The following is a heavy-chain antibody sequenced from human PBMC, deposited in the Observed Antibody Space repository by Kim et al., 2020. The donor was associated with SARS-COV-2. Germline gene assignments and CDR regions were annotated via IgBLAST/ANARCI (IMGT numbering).Heavy chain of an antibody. D-gene: IGHD6-13*01. CDR2: SNK. V-gene: IGHV3-30*01. CDR3: ARGPGAALDY. Sequence: SNKYYPDPVKGRFTISRDNSKNTLYLQMNSLRAEDTAVYYCARGPGAALDYWGQGTLVTVSS. J-gene: IGHJ4*02.